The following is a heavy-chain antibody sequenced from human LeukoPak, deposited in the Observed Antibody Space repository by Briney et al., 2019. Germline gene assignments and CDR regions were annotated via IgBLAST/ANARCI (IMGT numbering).Heavy chain of an antibody. J-gene: IGHJ4*02. CDR2: INHSGST. Sequence: SETLFLTCAVYGGSFSGYYWSWIRQPPGKGLEWIGEINHSGSTNYNPSLKCRVTISVDTSKNQFSLKLSSVTAADTAVYYCARGRLGIVALFDYWGQGTLVTVSS. CDR3: ARGRLGIVALFDY. D-gene: IGHD2-2*03. V-gene: IGHV4-34*01. CDR1: GGSFSGYY.